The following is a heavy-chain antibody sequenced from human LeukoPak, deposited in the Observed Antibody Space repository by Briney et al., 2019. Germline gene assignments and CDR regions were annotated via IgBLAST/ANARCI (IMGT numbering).Heavy chain of an antibody. V-gene: IGHV1-2*02. CDR1: GYTFTGYY. D-gene: IGHD6-6*01. CDR3: ARDISGSSSGYYYYYMDV. Sequence: ASVKVSCKASGYTFTGYYVHWVRQAPGQGLEWMGWINPNSGGTNYAQKFQGRVTMTRDTSISTAYMELSRLRSDDTAVYYCARDISGSSSGYYYYYMDVWGKGTTVTVSS. J-gene: IGHJ6*03. CDR2: INPNSGGT.